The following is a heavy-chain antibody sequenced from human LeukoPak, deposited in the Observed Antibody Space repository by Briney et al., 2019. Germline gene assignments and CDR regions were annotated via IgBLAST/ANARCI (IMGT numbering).Heavy chain of an antibody. CDR1: GYTFTSYG. Sequence: ASVKVSCKASGYTFTSYGISWVRQAPGQGLEWMGWISAYNGNTNYAQKLQGRVTMTTDTSTSTAYMELRSLRSDDTAVYYCARVPPSLYYYDSSGYLDYWGQGTLVTVSS. D-gene: IGHD3-22*01. V-gene: IGHV1-18*01. J-gene: IGHJ4*02. CDR2: ISAYNGNT. CDR3: ARVPPSLYYYDSSGYLDY.